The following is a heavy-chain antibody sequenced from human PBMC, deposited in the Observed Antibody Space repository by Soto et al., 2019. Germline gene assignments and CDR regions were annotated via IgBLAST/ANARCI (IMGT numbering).Heavy chain of an antibody. J-gene: IGHJ6*02. D-gene: IGHD5-12*01. V-gene: IGHV1-69*13. CDR1: GGTFSSYA. CDR2: IIPIFGTA. Sequence: ASVKVSCKASGGTFSSYAISWVRQAPGQGLEWMGGIIPIFGTANYAQKFQGRVTITADESTSTAYMELSSLRSEDTAVYYCASSIVATIKGAYYYYYGMDVWGQGTTVTVYS. CDR3: ASSIVATIKGAYYYYYGMDV.